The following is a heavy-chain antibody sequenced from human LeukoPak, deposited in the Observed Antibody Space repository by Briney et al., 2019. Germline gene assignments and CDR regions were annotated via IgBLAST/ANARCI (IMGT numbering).Heavy chain of an antibody. CDR3: ARGDPGDD. CDR2: INRDGSFT. CDR1: GFTFSTYE. J-gene: IGHJ4*02. Sequence: GGSLRLSCAASGFTFSTYEMNWVRQAPGKGLVWVSRINRDGSFTNYADSVKGRFTISRDNAKNTVYLQMNSLRGEDTAAYYCARGDPGDDWGQGTLVTVSS. V-gene: IGHV3-74*01.